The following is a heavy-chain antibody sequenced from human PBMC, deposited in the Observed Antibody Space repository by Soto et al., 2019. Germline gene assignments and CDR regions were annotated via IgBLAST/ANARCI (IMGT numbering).Heavy chain of an antibody. CDR2: ISGSADKT. J-gene: IGHJ4*02. CDR3: VKEFSVSYFVSVLHD. D-gene: IGHD3-10*02. CDR1: GFTFRDYA. Sequence: WRPLRLSCAPSGFTFRDYAMTWVRQGPGKGLARVSSISGSADKTCYARSVAGRFTISRDNIKNTLDLHRNGLRADDTALYHCVKEFSVSYFVSVLHDSAQGILVTDSS. V-gene: IGHV3-23*01.